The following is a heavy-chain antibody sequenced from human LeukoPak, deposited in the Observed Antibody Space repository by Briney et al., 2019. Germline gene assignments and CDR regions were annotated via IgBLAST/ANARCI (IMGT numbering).Heavy chain of an antibody. CDR2: IFYSGST. CDR3: ARPRRDYYYYYYMDV. J-gene: IGHJ6*03. Sequence: SETLSLTCTVSGGSISSRSYYWGWIRQPPGKGLEWTGRIFYSGSTYYNPSLKSRVTISVDTSKNQFSLKLSSVTASDTAVYYCARPRRDYYYYYYMDVWGKGTTVTVSS. V-gene: IGHV4-39*01. CDR1: GGSISSRSYY.